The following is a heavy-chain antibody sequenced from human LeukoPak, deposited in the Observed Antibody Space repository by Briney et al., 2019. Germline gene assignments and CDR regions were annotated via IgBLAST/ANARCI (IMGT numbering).Heavy chain of an antibody. V-gene: IGHV3-64D*06. CDR3: VKDFGRVRGTPDS. D-gene: IGHD3-16*01. Sequence: VGSLRLSCSASGFVFSIYTMYWVRQTPGKGPEYVSTISGSGNGFSIYYADSVKGRFTISRDDSKSILYLQMNGLRSEDTAVYYCVKDFGRVRGTPDSWGQGTLVTVSS. J-gene: IGHJ4*02. CDR2: ISGSGNGFSI. CDR1: GFVFSIYT.